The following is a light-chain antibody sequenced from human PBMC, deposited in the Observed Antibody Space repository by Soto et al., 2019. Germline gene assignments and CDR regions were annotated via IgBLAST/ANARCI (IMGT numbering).Light chain of an antibody. Sequence: DIVMTQSPDSLAMSLGERATINCKSSQSGLASSNNKNLLAWYQQKPGQPPKLHIYWASTRESGVSDRFRGSGSGTVLHLTISRLQAEDVAVYSCHQYYNSPLPFGGGTNVAIK. CDR3: HQYYNSPLP. CDR1: QSGLASSNNKNL. J-gene: IGKJ4*01. CDR2: WAS. V-gene: IGKV4-1*01.